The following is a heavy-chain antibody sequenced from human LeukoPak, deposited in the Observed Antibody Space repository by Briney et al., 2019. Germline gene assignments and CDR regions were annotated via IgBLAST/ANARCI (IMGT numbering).Heavy chain of an antibody. CDR1: GFTFSNYW. CDR2: IKHDGSEH. CDR3: ARDQTPFV. Sequence: GGALRLSCAASGFTFSNYWMTWVRQAPGKGLERVAQIKHDGSEHYYVDSVKGRFTISRDNAKNSLYLQMNSLRADDTAVYYCARDQTPFVWGQGILVTVSS. V-gene: IGHV3-7*01. J-gene: IGHJ4*02.